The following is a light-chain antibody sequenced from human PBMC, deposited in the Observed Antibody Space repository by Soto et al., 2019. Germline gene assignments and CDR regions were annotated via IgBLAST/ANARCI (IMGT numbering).Light chain of an antibody. CDR2: AAS. V-gene: IGKV1-39*01. Sequence: DIQMTQSPSSLSASVGDRVTITCRASQSISSFLNWYQQKPGKAPKLLIHAASSLQSGVPSRFSGSGSGTDFTLTINSLQPEDFATYYCQQSYSTPLTFGGGTKVEIK. J-gene: IGKJ4*01. CDR3: QQSYSTPLT. CDR1: QSISSF.